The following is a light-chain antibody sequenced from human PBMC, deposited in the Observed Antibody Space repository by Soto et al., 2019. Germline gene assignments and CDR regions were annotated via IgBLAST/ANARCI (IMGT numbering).Light chain of an antibody. J-gene: IGKJ1*01. CDR1: QSIRRNY. Sequence: TVLTQSPGTLSLSPGERATLSCRASQSIRRNYLAWYRQTPGQAPRLLIYGESNRATGIADRFSGSGSGTDYTRNISRLGPEEFALYCCQQDGLSPLTFGRGTMVQI. CDR2: GES. CDR3: QQDGLSPLT. V-gene: IGKV3-20*01.